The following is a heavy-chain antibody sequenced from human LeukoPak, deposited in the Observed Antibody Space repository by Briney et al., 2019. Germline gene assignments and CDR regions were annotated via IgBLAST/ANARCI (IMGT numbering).Heavy chain of an antibody. D-gene: IGHD2-2*01. CDR1: GFTFTNYW. V-gene: IGHV3-74*01. CDR3: ARDWGYCSSTSCHVFDY. CDR2: ISTDGSST. Sequence: PGGSLRLSCAASGFTFTNYWMHWVRQAPGKGLVWVSRISTDGSSTTYVDSVKGRFTISRDNSKNTLYLQMNSLRAEDTAVYYCARDWGYCSSTSCHVFDYWGQGTLVTVSS. J-gene: IGHJ4*02.